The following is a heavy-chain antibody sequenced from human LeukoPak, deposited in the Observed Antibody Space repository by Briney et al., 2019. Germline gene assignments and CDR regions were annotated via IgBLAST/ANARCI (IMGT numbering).Heavy chain of an antibody. J-gene: IGHJ4*02. V-gene: IGHV1-18*01. CDR1: GYNFISYG. Sequence: ASVKVSCKASGYNFISYGISWVRLVPGQGLEWMGWISAYTGDTNYAQSFQGRITMTTDTSTSTAYMELRSLRSDDTAVYYCARDLPGIAAAGQFDYWGQGTLVTVSS. CDR3: ARDLPGIAAAGQFDY. D-gene: IGHD6-13*01. CDR2: ISAYTGDT.